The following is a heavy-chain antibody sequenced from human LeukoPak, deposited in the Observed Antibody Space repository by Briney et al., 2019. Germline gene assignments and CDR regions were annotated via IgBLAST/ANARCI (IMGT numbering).Heavy chain of an antibody. Sequence: GASVKVSCKASGYTFTGYYMHWVRQAPGQGLEWMGWINPNSGGTNYAQKFQGRVTMTRDTSISTAYMELSRLRSDDTAVYYCARGDYVWGSYLPTYYFDYWAREPWSPSPQ. J-gene: IGHJ4*02. CDR1: GYTFTGYY. CDR3: ARGDYVWGSYLPTYYFDY. D-gene: IGHD3-16*02. CDR2: INPNSGGT. V-gene: IGHV1-2*02.